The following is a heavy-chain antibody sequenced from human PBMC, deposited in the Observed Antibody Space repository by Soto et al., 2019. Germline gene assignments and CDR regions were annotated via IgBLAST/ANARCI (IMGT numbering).Heavy chain of an antibody. J-gene: IGHJ4*02. CDR1: GFTFEIFA. Sequence: RLSCAASGFTFEIFAMSWVRQAPGKGLEWILGISGSGGSTYYADSVKGRFTISRDNSKNTVYLQMNSLRADDTAVYYCAKGKTSGWYYFDFWGKGTLVTISS. V-gene: IGHV3-23*01. D-gene: IGHD6-19*01. CDR2: ISGSGGST. CDR3: AKGKTSGWYYFDF.